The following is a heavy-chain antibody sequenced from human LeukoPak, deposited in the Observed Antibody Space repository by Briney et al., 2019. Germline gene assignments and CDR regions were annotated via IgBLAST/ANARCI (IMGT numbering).Heavy chain of an antibody. D-gene: IGHD3-22*01. CDR3: ARVPYYFDTSGYYYPFDY. CDR1: GYSFTSYW. V-gene: IGHV5-51*01. J-gene: IGHJ4*02. CDR2: IYPGDSDT. Sequence: GESLKISCKGSGYSFTSYWIGWVRQMPGKGLEWMGIIYPGDSDTRYSPSFQGQVTISADKSISTAYLQWSSLKASDTAMYYCARVPYYFDTSGYYYPFDYWGQGTLVTVSS.